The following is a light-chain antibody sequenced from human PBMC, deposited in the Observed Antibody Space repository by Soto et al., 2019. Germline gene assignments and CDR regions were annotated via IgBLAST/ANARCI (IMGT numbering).Light chain of an antibody. V-gene: IGKV3-15*01. CDR1: QSVGNN. CDR3: QQYNNWPPPIT. CDR2: GAS. J-gene: IGKJ5*01. Sequence: EIVMTQSPATLSVSPGERATLPCRASQSVGNNLAWYQQKPGQAPRLLIYGASTRATGIPARFSGSGSGTEFTLTISSLQSEDFAIFYCQQYNNWPPPITFGQGTRLEIK.